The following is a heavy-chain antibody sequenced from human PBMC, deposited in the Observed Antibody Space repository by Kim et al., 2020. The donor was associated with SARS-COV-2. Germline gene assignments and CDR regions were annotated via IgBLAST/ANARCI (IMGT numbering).Heavy chain of an antibody. Sequence: GRFTISRDNAKNSLYLQMNSLRAEDTAVYYCARRGGVVPAAIRYYYGMDVWGQGTTVTVSS. J-gene: IGHJ6*02. D-gene: IGHD2-2*01. CDR3: ARRGGVVPAAIRYYYGMDV. V-gene: IGHV3-11*06.